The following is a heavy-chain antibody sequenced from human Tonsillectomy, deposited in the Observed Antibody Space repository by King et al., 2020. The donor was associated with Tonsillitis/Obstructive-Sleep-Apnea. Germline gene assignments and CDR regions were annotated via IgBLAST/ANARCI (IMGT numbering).Heavy chain of an antibody. D-gene: IGHD4-17*01. V-gene: IGHV4-4*02. Sequence: QLQESGPGLVKPSGTLSLTCAVSGGSIRSNNWWSWVRQPPGKGLEWIGEGYHSGSTNYNPSLKSRVTMSVEKSKNQFSLKVNSVTAADTAVYYCAREGFGDYEPHFDYWGQGALVTVAS. CDR3: AREGFGDYEPHFDY. J-gene: IGHJ4*02. CDR1: GGSIRSNNW. CDR2: GYHSGST.